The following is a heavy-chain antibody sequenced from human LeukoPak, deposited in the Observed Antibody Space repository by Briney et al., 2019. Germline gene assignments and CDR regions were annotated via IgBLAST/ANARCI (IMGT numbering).Heavy chain of an antibody. J-gene: IGHJ4*02. Sequence: SETLSLTCTVSGDSISSYFWSWIRRPPGKGLEWIGYIYYNERSNYNPSLRSRVTISIDTSKNQFSLKLNSVTAADTAVYYCARVALYDYGGKNYFDYWGQGTLVTVSS. CDR2: IYYNERS. D-gene: IGHD4-23*01. CDR3: ARVALYDYGGKNYFDY. V-gene: IGHV4-59*12. CDR1: GDSISSYF.